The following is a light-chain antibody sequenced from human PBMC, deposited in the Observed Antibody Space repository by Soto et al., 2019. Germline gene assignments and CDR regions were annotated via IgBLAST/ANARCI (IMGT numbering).Light chain of an antibody. CDR3: QQTDSIPIT. CDR1: QTISNS. V-gene: IGKV1-39*01. CDR2: ASS. Sequence: DIQMTQSPSSLSASVGDTVTITCRASQTISNSLNWYQQRPGKAPNLLIYASSSLQSGAPPRFSGSGSGTEFTLTINSLQPEDFATYYCQQTDSIPITFRQGTRLEIK. J-gene: IGKJ5*01.